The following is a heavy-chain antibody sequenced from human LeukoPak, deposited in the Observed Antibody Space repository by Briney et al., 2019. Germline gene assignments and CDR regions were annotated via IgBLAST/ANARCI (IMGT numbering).Heavy chain of an antibody. CDR2: INWNGDTT. J-gene: IGHJ4*02. V-gene: IGHV3-20*04. CDR3: ARDPPGSGSLLHFEY. D-gene: IGHD5-12*01. Sequence: PGGSLRLSCAASGFTFDDYGMSWVRQRPGKGLEWVSAINWNGDTTRYIDSVKGRFTISRDNAKNSLYLQMNTLRAEDTAVYYCARDPPGSGSLLHFEYWGQGTVVTVSS. CDR1: GFTFDDYG.